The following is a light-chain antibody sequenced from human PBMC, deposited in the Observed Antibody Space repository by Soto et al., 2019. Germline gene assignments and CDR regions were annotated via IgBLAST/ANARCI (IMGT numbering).Light chain of an antibody. J-gene: IGKJ1*01. CDR2: GAS. Sequence: EIVLTQSPGTLPLSPGERATLSCRASQSVSSSYLAWYQQKPGQAPRLLIYGASSRATGIPDRFSGSGSGTDFTLTISRLEPEDFAVYYCQQYGSSPWAFGQRTKVEIK. V-gene: IGKV3-20*01. CDR3: QQYGSSPWA. CDR1: QSVSSSY.